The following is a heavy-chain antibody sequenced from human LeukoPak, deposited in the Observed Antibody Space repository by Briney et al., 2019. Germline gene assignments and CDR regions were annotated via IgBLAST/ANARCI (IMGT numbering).Heavy chain of an antibody. D-gene: IGHD2-2*01. CDR3: AKCREYQLPRTFDY. CDR2: ISGSGGST. CDR1: GFTFSSYG. Sequence: GGSLRLSCAASGFTFSSYGMHWVRQAPGKGLEWVSAISGSGGSTHYADSVKGRFTISRDNSKNTLYLQMNSLRAEDTAVYYCAKCREYQLPRTFDYWGQGTLVTVSS. J-gene: IGHJ4*02. V-gene: IGHV3-23*01.